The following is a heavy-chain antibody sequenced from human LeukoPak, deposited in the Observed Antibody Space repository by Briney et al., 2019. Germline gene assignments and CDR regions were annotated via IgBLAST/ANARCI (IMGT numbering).Heavy chain of an antibody. D-gene: IGHD2-2*03. CDR1: GYIFTTYW. V-gene: IGHV5-51*01. CDR3: ARHFGYCSSTSCYALPIDY. J-gene: IGHJ4*02. Sequence: PGESLKISCKGSGYIFTTYWIGWVRQMPGKGLEWMGVIYPGDSDTRYSPSFQGQVTISVDKSISTAYLQWSSLKASDTAMYYCARHFGYCSSTSCYALPIDYWGQGTLVTVSS. CDR2: IYPGDSDT.